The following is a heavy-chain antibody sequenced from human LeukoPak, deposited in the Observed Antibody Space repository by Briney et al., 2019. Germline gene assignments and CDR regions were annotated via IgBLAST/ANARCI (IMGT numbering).Heavy chain of an antibody. CDR2: ISGSGGST. J-gene: IGHJ3*02. Sequence: PGGSLRLSCAASGFTFSSYAMSWVRQAPGKGLEWVSAISGSGGSTYYADSVKGRFTIPRDNSKNTLYLQMNSLRAEDTALYYCAKDIQTYYYDSSPSYDIWGQGTMVTVSS. D-gene: IGHD3-22*01. CDR1: GFTFSSYA. V-gene: IGHV3-23*01. CDR3: AKDIQTYYYDSSPSYDI.